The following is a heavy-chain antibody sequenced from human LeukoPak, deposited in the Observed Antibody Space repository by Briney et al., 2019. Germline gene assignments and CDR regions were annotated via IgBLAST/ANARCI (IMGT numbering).Heavy chain of an antibody. CDR1: GYTVTSYG. CDR3: ARDRVYCSSTSCYAGIGLGDY. V-gene: IGHV1-18*01. J-gene: IGHJ4*02. D-gene: IGHD2-2*01. CDR2: ISAYNGNT. Sequence: GASVKVSCKASGYTVTSYGISWVRQAPGQGLEWMGWISAYNGNTNYAQKLQGRVTMTTDTSTSTAYMELRSLRSDDTAVYYCARDRVYCSSTSCYAGIGLGDYWGQGTLVTVSS.